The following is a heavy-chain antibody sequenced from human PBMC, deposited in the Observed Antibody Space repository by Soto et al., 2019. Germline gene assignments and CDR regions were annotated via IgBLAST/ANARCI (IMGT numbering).Heavy chain of an antibody. CDR3: AKDFGGSGSYYHVDY. Sequence: PGGSLRLSCAASGFTFRSYGMHWVRQAPGRGLEWVALISYDGSNKYYADSVKGRFTISRDNSKNTLYLQMDSLRAEDTAVYYCAKDFGGSGSYYHVDYWGQGTLVTVSS. CDR2: ISYDGSNK. V-gene: IGHV3-30*18. CDR1: GFTFRSYG. D-gene: IGHD3-10*01. J-gene: IGHJ4*02.